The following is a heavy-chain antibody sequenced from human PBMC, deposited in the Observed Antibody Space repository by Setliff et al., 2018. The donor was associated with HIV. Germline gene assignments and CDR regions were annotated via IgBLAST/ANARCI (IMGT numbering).Heavy chain of an antibody. CDR3: ARGTIYFDY. CDR1: GDSISNYY. Sequence: ASETLSLTCTVSGDSISNYYWSWIRQPPGKGLEWIGYMYYTGSTNYNPSLKSRVTISVDTSKNQFSLKLSSVTAADTAVYYCARGTIYFDYWGQGTLVTVSS. V-gene: IGHV4-59*01. J-gene: IGHJ4*02. CDR2: MYYTGST. D-gene: IGHD1-7*01.